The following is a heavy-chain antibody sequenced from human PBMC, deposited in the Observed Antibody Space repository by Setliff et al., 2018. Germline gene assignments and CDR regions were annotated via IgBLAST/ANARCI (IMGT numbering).Heavy chain of an antibody. V-gene: IGHV4-34*01. D-gene: IGHD6-19*01. J-gene: IGHJ6*03. CDR2: INHSGSS. CDR3: ARGGGYNSGSYQGGFYYMDV. Sequence: SETLSLTCAVYGGSFSDYHWSWIRQTPGKGLEWIGKINHSGSSTYNPSLKSRVTISLYTSKSLFSLTLSPVTAADTAVHYCARGGGYNSGSYQGGFYYMDVWGKGTTVTVS. CDR1: GGSFSDYH.